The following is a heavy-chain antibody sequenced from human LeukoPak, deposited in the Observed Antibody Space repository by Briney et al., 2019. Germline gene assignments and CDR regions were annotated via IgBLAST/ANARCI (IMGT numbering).Heavy chain of an antibody. CDR2: IRVYNGNT. J-gene: IGHJ1*01. CDR3: ASSDGKYFQH. Sequence: ASVKVSCKASGYIFTSYAINWVRQVPGQGLEWMGWIRVYNGNTNYAQKLQGRVTMTTDTYTSTAYMELRSLRSDDTAVYYCASSDGKYFQHWGQGTLVTVSS. D-gene: IGHD1-1*01. V-gene: IGHV1-18*01. CDR1: GYIFTSYA.